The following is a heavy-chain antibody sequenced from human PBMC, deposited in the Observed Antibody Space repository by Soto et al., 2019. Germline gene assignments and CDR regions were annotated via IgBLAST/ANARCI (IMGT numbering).Heavy chain of an antibody. V-gene: IGHV4-39*01. J-gene: IGHJ4*02. Sequence: SETLSLTCTVSGGSISGSSYYWGWIRQPPGKRLEWIGNIFYSGTTYYNPSLKSRVTISVDTSKNQFSLKLRSVTAADTAVYYCESSESYDQSDYWGQGTLVTVSS. CDR2: IFYSGTT. CDR1: GGSISGSSYY. D-gene: IGHD3-10*01. CDR3: ESSESYDQSDY.